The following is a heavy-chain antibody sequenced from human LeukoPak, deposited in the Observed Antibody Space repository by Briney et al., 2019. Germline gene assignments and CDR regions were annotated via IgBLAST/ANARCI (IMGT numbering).Heavy chain of an antibody. Sequence: ASVKVSCKASGYTFTGYYMHWVRQAPGQGLEWMGWINPNSGGTNYAQKFQGWVTMTRDTSISTAYMELSRLRSDDTAVYYCAIRYHNWNRLYGMDVWGQGTTVTVPS. J-gene: IGHJ6*02. CDR3: AIRYHNWNRLYGMDV. CDR2: INPNSGGT. V-gene: IGHV1-2*04. CDR1: GYTFTGYY. D-gene: IGHD1-20*01.